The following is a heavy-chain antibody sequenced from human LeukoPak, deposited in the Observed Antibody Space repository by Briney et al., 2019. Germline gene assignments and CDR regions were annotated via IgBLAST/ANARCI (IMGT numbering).Heavy chain of an antibody. CDR3: ARRTLLWFGELFGRNWFDP. Sequence: SETLSLTCAVYGGAFSGYYWSWIRQPPGKGLEWMGEINHSGSTNYNPSLKSRVTISVDTSKNQFSLKLSSVTAADTAVYYCARRTLLWFGELFGRNWFDPWGQGTLVTVSS. J-gene: IGHJ5*02. V-gene: IGHV4-34*01. D-gene: IGHD3-10*01. CDR2: INHSGST. CDR1: GGAFSGYY.